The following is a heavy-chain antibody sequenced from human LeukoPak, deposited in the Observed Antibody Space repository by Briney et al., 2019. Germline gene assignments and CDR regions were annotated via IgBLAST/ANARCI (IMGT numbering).Heavy chain of an antibody. CDR1: GFTVSGNY. V-gene: IGHV3-53*01. CDR3: ARRAGAYSHPYDY. D-gene: IGHD4/OR15-4a*01. Sequence: PGGSLRLSCAVSGFTVSGNYMSWVRQAPGKGLEWVSFIYSGSTHYSDSVKGRFTISRDNSKNTLYLQMNSLRAEDTAVYYCARRAGAYSHPYDYWGQGTLVTVSS. J-gene: IGHJ4*02. CDR2: IYSGST.